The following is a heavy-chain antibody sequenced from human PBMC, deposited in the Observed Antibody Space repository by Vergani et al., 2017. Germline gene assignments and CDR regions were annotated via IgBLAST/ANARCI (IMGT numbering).Heavy chain of an antibody. CDR3: AKDWGGYCSSTSCSPGAAFDI. D-gene: IGHD2-2*01. J-gene: IGHJ3*02. V-gene: IGHV3-30*18. CDR2: ISYDGSNK. CDR1: GFTFSSYG. Sequence: QVQLVESGGGVVQPGRSLRLSCAASGFTFSSYGMHWVRQAPGTGLEWVAVISYDGSNKYYADSVKGRFTISRDNSKNTLYLQMNSLRAEDTAVYYCAKDWGGYCSSTSCSPGAAFDIWGQGTMVTVSS.